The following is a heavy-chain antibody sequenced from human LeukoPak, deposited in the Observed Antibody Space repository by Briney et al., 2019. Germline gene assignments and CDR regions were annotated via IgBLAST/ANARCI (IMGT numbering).Heavy chain of an antibody. CDR2: IKQDGSEK. Sequence: QPARSMRLSCAAAGFTFSSYGMHCVRQAPGKGLEWVANIKQDGSEKYYVDSVKGRFTISRDNAKNSLYLQMSSLRAEDTAVYYCARVETDSWSGYYHTYYYYYMDVWGKGTTVTVSS. J-gene: IGHJ6*03. CDR3: ARVETDSWSGYYHTYYYYYMDV. CDR1: GFTFSSYG. D-gene: IGHD3-3*01. V-gene: IGHV3-7*01.